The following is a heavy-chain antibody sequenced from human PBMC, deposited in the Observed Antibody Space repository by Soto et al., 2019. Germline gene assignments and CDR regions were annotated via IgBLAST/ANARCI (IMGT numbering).Heavy chain of an antibody. Sequence: SVKVSCKASGGSFSTYAISWVRQAPGQGLEWMGGIIPIFGTPNYAQKFQGRVTITADRSTSTAYLELNSLRSEDTAVYYCAAPRTDGYKVPDPSTYYYYGLDVWGQGTTVTVS. CDR1: GGSFSTYA. CDR2: IIPIFGTP. CDR3: AAPRTDGYKVPDPSTYYYYGLDV. J-gene: IGHJ6*02. V-gene: IGHV1-69*06. D-gene: IGHD5-12*01.